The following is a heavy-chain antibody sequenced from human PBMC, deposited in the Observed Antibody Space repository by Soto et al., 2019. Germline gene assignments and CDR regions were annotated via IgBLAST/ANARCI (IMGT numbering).Heavy chain of an antibody. CDR1: GGTFSSYA. V-gene: IGHV1-69*13. D-gene: IGHD5-18*01. CDR2: IIPIFGTA. J-gene: IGHJ4*02. Sequence: GASVKVSCKASGGTFSSYAISWVRQAPGQGLEWMGGIIPIFGTANYAQKFQGRVTITADESTSTAYMELSSLRSEDTAVYYCVHEGPVDKAMVLDYWGQGTLVTVS. CDR3: VHEGPVDKAMVLDY.